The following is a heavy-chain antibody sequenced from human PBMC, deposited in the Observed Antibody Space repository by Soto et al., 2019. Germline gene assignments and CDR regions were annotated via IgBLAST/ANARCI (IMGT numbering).Heavy chain of an antibody. CDR1: GGSISSYY. CDR3: ARNNYGSGSTYLDY. CDR2: IYYSGST. D-gene: IGHD3-10*01. J-gene: IGHJ4*02. V-gene: IGHV4-59*08. Sequence: QVQLQESGPGLVKPSETLSLTCTVSGGSISSYYWSWIRQPPGKGLEWIWYIYYSGSTNYNPSLKSRVIIYVDTSKNQFSLKLISMNAADTAVYYCARNNYGSGSTYLDYWGQGTLVTVSS.